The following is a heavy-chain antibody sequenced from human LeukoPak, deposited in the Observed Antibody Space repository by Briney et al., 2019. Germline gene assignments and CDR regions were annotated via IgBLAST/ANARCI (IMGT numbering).Heavy chain of an antibody. CDR1: GYTFTSYY. J-gene: IGHJ4*02. CDR2: INPSGGST. CDR3: ARAGHYYGSGSYLAY. V-gene: IGHV1-46*01. D-gene: IGHD3-10*01. Sequence: AASVKVSFKASGYTFTSYYMHWVRQAPGQGLEWMGIINPSGGSTSYAQKFQGRVTMTRDTSTSTVYMELGSLRSEDTAVYYCARAGHYYGSGSYLAYWGQGTLVTVSS.